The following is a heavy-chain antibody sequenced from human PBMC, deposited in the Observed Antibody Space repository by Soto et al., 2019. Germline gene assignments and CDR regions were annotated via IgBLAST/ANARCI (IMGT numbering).Heavy chain of an antibody. CDR1: GYTFTSYA. CDR2: ISACGGST. Sequence: SVKVSCEASGYTFTSYAISWMRQAPGQGLEWMGRISACGGSTNYAQKFQGRVTMTTDTSTSTVYMELRSLRSDDTAVYYCARDLLFDYWGQGTLVTVSS. V-gene: IGHV1-18*01. CDR3: ARDLLFDY. J-gene: IGHJ4*02.